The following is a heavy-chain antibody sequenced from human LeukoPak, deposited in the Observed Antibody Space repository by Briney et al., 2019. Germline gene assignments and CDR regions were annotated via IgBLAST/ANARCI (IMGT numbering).Heavy chain of an antibody. V-gene: IGHV4-28*03. CDR3: ARVSDDEHGGNSGAVYFES. J-gene: IGHJ4*02. D-gene: IGHD4-23*01. Sequence: SDPLSLTCTVSVYFIQLTHYWGWLRQSPGTGLAWIGYIYYSGTTYSNPSLRSRVSISVDTSKNQFSLKLSSVTAADTAIYYCARVSDDEHGGNSGAVYFESWGQGTVVTVSS. CDR1: VYFIQLTHY. CDR2: IYYSGTT.